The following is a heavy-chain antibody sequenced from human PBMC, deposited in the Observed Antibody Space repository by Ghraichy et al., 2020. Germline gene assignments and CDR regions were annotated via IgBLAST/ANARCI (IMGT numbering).Heavy chain of an antibody. CDR2: IYYSGST. V-gene: IGHV4-59*01. D-gene: IGHD3-9*01. J-gene: IGHJ3*02. CDR1: GGSISSYY. CDR3: AREYDILSTGAFDI. Sequence: QTLSLTCTVSGGSISSYYWSWIRQPPGKGLEWIGYIYYSGSTNYNPSLKSRVTISVDTSKNQFSLKLSSVTAADTAVYYCAREYDILSTGAFDIWGQGTMVTVSS.